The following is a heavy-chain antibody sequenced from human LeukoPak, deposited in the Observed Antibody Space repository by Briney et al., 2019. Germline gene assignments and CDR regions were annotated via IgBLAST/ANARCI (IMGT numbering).Heavy chain of an antibody. D-gene: IGHD6-13*01. CDR1: GYTFTGYY. Sequence: ASVKVSCKASGYTFTGYYMHWARQAPGQGPEWMGWNNPNSGGTNSAQKFQGRVTMTRDTSISTAYMELSRLRSDDTAVYYCARVPPPRHSSSWAFDYWGQGTLVTVTT. CDR2: NNPNSGGT. J-gene: IGHJ4*02. CDR3: ARVPPPRHSSSWAFDY. V-gene: IGHV1-2*02.